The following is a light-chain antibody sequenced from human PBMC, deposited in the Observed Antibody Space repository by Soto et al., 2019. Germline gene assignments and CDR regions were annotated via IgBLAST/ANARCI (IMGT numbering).Light chain of an antibody. Sequence: DIQLTQSPSSLSASVGDRLTITCRVSQAISSCLNWYRQKPGKVPKLLIFGATTLQSGVPSRFSGSGYGTDFTLTISVLQPNDFEIFYGKQRNMPPLTFGQGTRLEI. V-gene: IGKV1-39*01. CDR1: QAISSC. CDR2: GAT. J-gene: IGKJ5*01. CDR3: KQRNMPPLT.